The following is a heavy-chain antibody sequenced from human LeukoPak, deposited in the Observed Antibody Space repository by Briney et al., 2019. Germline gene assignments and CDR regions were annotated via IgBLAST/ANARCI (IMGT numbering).Heavy chain of an antibody. Sequence: SETLSLTCTVSGGSISSYYWSWIRQPPGEGLEWIGYIYYSGSTNYNPSLKSRVTISVDTSKNQFSLKLSSVTAADTAVYYCAREGDPSGMDVWGQGTTVTVSS. J-gene: IGHJ6*02. D-gene: IGHD3-10*01. CDR2: IYYSGST. V-gene: IGHV4-59*12. CDR1: GGSISSYY. CDR3: AREGDPSGMDV.